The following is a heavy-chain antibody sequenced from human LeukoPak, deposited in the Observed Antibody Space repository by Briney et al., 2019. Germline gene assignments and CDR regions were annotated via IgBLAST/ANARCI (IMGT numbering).Heavy chain of an antibody. CDR3: ARDHTLGYCSSTSCYGGWFDP. CDR1: GGSISSGSYY. J-gene: IGHJ5*02. D-gene: IGHD2-2*01. V-gene: IGHV4-61*02. Sequence: SETLSLTCTVSGGSISSGSYYWSWIRQPAGKGLEWIGRIYTSGSTNYNPSLKSRVTISVDTSKNQFSLKLSSVTAAETTVYYCARDHTLGYCSSTSCYGGWFDPWGQGTLVTVSS. CDR2: IYTSGST.